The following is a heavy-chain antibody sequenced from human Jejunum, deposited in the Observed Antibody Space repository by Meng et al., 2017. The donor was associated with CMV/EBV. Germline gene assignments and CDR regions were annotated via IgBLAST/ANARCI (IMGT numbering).Heavy chain of an antibody. Sequence: EVQLVESGGGSVKPGGSLRISCAASGFTFSTAWLSWVRQAPGKGLEWVGRIRSKTDGGTVDYAAPVKGRFTISRDDSKTTLYLEMISLNTEDTGVYYCANLGPTPYFDSWGQGTLVTVSS. V-gene: IGHV3-15*01. J-gene: IGHJ4*02. D-gene: IGHD3-16*01. CDR3: ANLGPTPYFDS. CDR1: GFTFSTAW. CDR2: IRSKTDGGTV.